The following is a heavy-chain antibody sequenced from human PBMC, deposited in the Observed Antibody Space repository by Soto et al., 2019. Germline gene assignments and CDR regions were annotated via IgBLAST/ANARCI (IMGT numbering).Heavy chain of an antibody. CDR1: GYTFTSYY. V-gene: IGHV1-46*01. J-gene: IGHJ6*02. CDR3: ARGDMTTVSAYYYYGMDV. D-gene: IGHD4-4*01. CDR2: INPSGGST. Sequence: QVQLVQSGAEVKKPGASVKVSCKASGYTFTSYYMHWVRQAPGQGLAWMGIINPSGGSTSYAQKFQGRVTMTRDTSTSTVYMELSSLRSEDTAVYYCARGDMTTVSAYYYYGMDVWGQGTTVTVSS.